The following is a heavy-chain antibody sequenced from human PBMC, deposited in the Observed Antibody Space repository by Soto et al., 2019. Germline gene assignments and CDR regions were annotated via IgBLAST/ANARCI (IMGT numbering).Heavy chain of an antibody. Sequence: SDTLSLTCAVSGGSISSGGYHWSWIRQPPGKGLEWIGYIYYSGSTNYNPSLKSRVTISVDTSKNQFSLKLSSVTAADTAVYYCARPLYSYGPMDVWGQGTTVTVSS. D-gene: IGHD5-18*01. V-gene: IGHV4-61*08. J-gene: IGHJ6*02. CDR1: GGSISSGGYH. CDR2: IYYSGST. CDR3: ARPLYSYGPMDV.